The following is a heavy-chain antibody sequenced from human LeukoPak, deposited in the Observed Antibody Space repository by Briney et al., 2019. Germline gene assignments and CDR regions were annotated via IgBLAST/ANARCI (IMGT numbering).Heavy chain of an antibody. CDR3: ASDGYYSPFDY. Sequence: GGSLRLSGAGSGFNFVTYWLDWLRQAPGIGLEWVANIKKDGSEKHYVDSVKGRFTISRDNAKNSLYLQMNSLRAEDTAVYYCASDGYYSPFDYWDGGALVTVSS. CDR2: IKKDGSEK. J-gene: IGHJ4*02. CDR1: GFNFVTYW. V-gene: IGHV3-7*03. D-gene: IGHD3-22*01.